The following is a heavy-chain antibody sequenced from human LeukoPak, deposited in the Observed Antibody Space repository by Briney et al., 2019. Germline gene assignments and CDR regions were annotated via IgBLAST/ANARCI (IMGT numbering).Heavy chain of an antibody. CDR1: GFTVSSNY. CDR2: IYSGGST. D-gene: IGHD3-22*01. J-gene: IGHJ4*02. CDR3: ARGTYYYDSSGYYSY. Sequence: GGSLRLSCAAPGFTVSSNYMSWVRQAPGKGLEWVSVIYSGGSTYYADSVKGRFTISRHNSKNTLYLQMNSLRAEDTAVYYCARGTYYYDSSGYYSYWGQGTLVTVSS. V-gene: IGHV3-53*04.